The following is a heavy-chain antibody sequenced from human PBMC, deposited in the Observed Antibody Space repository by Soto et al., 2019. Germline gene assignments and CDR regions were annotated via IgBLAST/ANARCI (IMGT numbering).Heavy chain of an antibody. CDR3: ARGQRFSDWFDP. J-gene: IGHJ5*02. V-gene: IGHV4-4*07. CDR2: IYSSGNT. Sequence: NPSETLSLTCSVSCGTISGYYWTWIRQPAGKGLEWIGRIYSSGNTKYNPSLQSRVTMSLDTSNNQFSLRLTSVTAADTAVYYCARGQRFSDWFDPWGQGTLVTVSS. D-gene: IGHD3-3*01. CDR1: CGTISGYY.